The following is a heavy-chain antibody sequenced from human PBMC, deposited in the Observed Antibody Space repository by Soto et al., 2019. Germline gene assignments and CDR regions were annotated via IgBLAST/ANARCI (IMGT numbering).Heavy chain of an antibody. V-gene: IGHV3-48*02. Sequence: EVQLVESGGGLVQPGGSLRLSCAAYGFTFSSYSMNWVRQAPGKGLEWDSYLSSSSSTIYYADSVKGRFTISRDNAKTSLYLQLNSLRDEDTAVYYCAREGGNLNWFDPWGQGTLVTVSS. CDR3: AREGGNLNWFDP. CDR2: LSSSSSTI. CDR1: GFTFSSYS. D-gene: IGHD1-26*01. J-gene: IGHJ5*02.